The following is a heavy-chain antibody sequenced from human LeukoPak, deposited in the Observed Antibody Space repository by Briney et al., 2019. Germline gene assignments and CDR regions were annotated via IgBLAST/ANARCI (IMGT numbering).Heavy chain of an antibody. D-gene: IGHD6-13*01. J-gene: IGHJ3*01. CDR1: GGSISSGGYY. V-gene: IGHV4-31*03. Sequence: PSQTLSLTCTVSGGSISSGGYYWSWIRQHPGKGLEWIGYIYYSGSTYYNPSLKSRVTISVDTSKNQFSLRLSSMTAADTAVYYCARRRRMAAATTGDAFDFWGQGTMVTVSS. CDR3: ARRRRMAAATTGDAFDF. CDR2: IYYSGST.